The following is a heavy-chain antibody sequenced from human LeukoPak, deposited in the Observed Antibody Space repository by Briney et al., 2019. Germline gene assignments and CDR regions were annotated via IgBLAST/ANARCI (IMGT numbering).Heavy chain of an antibody. CDR3: ARAPPGSRAFHYSYMDV. V-gene: IGHV3-13*01. J-gene: IGHJ6*03. CDR2: IGTAGDT. Sequence: PGGSLTLSCAASGFTFSRYDMHWVRQVTGKGLEWVSTIGTAGDTYYPDSVKGRFTISRENAENSLYLQMSSLRAGDTALYYCARAPPGSRAFHYSYMDVWGKGTTVTISS. CDR1: GFTFSRYD. D-gene: IGHD1-26*01.